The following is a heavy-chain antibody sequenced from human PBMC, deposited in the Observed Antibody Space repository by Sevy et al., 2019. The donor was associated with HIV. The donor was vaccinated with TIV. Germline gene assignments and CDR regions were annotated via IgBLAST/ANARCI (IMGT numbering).Heavy chain of an antibody. J-gene: IGHJ4*02. CDR3: ARCGDFNDRSAKRDFDY. V-gene: IGHV3-33*01. D-gene: IGHD3-22*01. CDR1: GFTFSNYG. CDR2: IWKDGSNK. Sequence: GGSLRLSCAASGFTFSNYGMHWVRQAPGKGLEWVAVIWKDGSNKYYADSVKGRFTISRDNSKNTLYLQMNSLRVEDTAVYFCARCGDFNDRSAKRDFDYWGQGTLVTVSS.